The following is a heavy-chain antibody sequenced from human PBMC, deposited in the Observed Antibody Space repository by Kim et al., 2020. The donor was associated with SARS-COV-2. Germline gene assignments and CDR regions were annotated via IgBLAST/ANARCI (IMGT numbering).Heavy chain of an antibody. CDR2: INHSGST. CDR1: GGSFSGYY. CDR3: ARGGYDSSGYYVYYYYGMDV. Sequence: ETLSLTCAVYGGSFSGYYWSWIRQPPGKGLEWIGEINHSGSTNYNPSLKSRVTISVDTSKNQFSLKLSSVTAADTAVYYCARGGYDSSGYYVYYYYGMDVWGQGTTVTVSS. V-gene: IGHV4-34*01. J-gene: IGHJ6*02. D-gene: IGHD3-22*01.